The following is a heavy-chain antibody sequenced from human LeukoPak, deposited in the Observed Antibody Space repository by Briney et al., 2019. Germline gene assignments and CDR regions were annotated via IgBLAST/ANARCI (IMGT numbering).Heavy chain of an antibody. D-gene: IGHD2-15*01. V-gene: IGHV3-23*01. CDR3: AKPAYCSGGSCYSIGYFDY. CDR1: GFTFSSYA. Sequence: GGSLRLSCAASGFTFSSYAMSWVRQAPGKGLELVSGISGSGGSTYYADSVKGRFTISRDNSKNTLYLQMNSLRAEDTAVYYCAKPAYCSGGSCYSIGYFDYWGQGTLVTVSS. J-gene: IGHJ4*02. CDR2: ISGSGGST.